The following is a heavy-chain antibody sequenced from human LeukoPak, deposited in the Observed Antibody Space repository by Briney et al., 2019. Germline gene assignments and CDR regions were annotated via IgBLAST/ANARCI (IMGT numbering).Heavy chain of an antibody. V-gene: IGHV3-11*01. Sequence: GGSLRLSCAASGFTFSDYYMSWIRQAPGKGLEWVSYISSSGSTIYYADSVKGRFTISRDNAKNSLYLQMNSLKTEDTAVYYCTTDQIAAAGTFQSYFDYWGQGTLVTVSS. D-gene: IGHD6-13*01. CDR1: GFTFSDYY. J-gene: IGHJ4*02. CDR3: TTDQIAAAGTFQSYFDY. CDR2: ISSSGSTI.